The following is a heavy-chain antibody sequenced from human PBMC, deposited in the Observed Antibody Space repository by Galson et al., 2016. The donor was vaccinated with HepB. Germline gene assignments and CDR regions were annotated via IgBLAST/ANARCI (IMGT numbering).Heavy chain of an antibody. V-gene: IGHV3-23*01. D-gene: IGHD2-2*01. CDR1: GFTFSTYA. Sequence: SLRLSCAASGFTFSTYAMSWVRQAPGKGLEWVSLISGSAGSTYYADSVKGRFTISRDNSKNTLYLQMNRLRAEDTAVYYCASACGSSTCYGDFDYWGQGTLVTFSS. CDR2: ISGSAGST. CDR3: ASACGSSTCYGDFDY. J-gene: IGHJ4*02.